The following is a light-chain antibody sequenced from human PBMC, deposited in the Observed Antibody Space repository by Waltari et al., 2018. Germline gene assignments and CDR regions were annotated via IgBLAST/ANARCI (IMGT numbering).Light chain of an antibody. CDR3: QQYDGSSVT. J-gene: IGKJ4*01. CDR2: GVS. Sequence: EIVLTQSPGSLSLSPGERATLSCRASQTISGSWLTWYQQKPGQAPRLLIYGVSSRATAIPDRFSGSGSGTDFTLTISRLEPEDFAVYYCQQYDGSSVTFGGGTKVEIK. CDR1: QTISGSW. V-gene: IGKV3-20*01.